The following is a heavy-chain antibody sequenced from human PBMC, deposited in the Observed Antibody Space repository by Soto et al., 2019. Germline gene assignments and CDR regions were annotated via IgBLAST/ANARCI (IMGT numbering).Heavy chain of an antibody. D-gene: IGHD5-18*01. J-gene: IGHJ4*02. Sequence: PGGSLRLSCAASGFTFDDYAMHWVRQAPGKGLEWVSGISWNSGSIGYADSVKGRFTISRDNAKNSLYLQMNSLRAEDTALYYCAKDRYTAMAPSHYFDYWGQGTLVTVSS. CDR2: ISWNSGSI. CDR3: AKDRYTAMAPSHYFDY. CDR1: GFTFDDYA. V-gene: IGHV3-9*01.